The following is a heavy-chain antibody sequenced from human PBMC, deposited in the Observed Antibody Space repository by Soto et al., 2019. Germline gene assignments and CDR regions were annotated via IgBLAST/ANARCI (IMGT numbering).Heavy chain of an antibody. J-gene: IGHJ6*02. CDR3: ARDLSRYVAGYSSSWSYGMDV. CDR2: ISAYNGNT. V-gene: IGHV1-18*01. CDR1: GYTFTSYG. Sequence: QVQLVQSGAEVKKPGASVKVSCKASGYTFTSYGSSWVRQAPGQGLEWMGWISAYNGNTNYAQKLQGRVTMTTDTSTSQDYMELRSLRSDDTAVYYCARDLSRYVAGYSSSWSYGMDVWGQGPTVTVS. D-gene: IGHD6-13*01.